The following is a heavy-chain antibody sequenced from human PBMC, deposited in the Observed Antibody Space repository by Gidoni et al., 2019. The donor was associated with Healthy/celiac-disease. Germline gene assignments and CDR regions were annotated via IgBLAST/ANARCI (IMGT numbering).Heavy chain of an antibody. CDR1: GVHFSRYS. Sequence: EVQLVESGGGLVQPGGSLRLYCSASGVHFSRYSLNWVRQAPGKGLEWVSYISSSSSTIYYAYSGKGRFTISRDNAKNSLYLQMNSLRAEGTAVYYCASDLYCSGGSCYSDAFDIWGQGKMVTVSS. J-gene: IGHJ3*02. D-gene: IGHD2-15*01. CDR3: ASDLYCSGGSCYSDAFDI. V-gene: IGHV3-48*01. CDR2: ISSSSSTI.